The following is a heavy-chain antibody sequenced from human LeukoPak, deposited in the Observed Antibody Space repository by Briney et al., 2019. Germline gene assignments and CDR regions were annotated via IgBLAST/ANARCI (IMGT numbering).Heavy chain of an antibody. J-gene: IGHJ5*02. CDR2: FDPEDGET. CDR3: ARALAPYSGSYSYWFDP. CDR1: GYTLTELS. D-gene: IGHD1-26*01. V-gene: IGHV1-24*01. Sequence: ASVKVSCKVSGYTLTELSMHWVRQAPGKGLEWMGGFDPEDGETIYAQKFQGRVTMTRDTSTSTVYMELSSLRSEDTAVYYCARALAPYSGSYSYWFDPWGQGTLVTVSS.